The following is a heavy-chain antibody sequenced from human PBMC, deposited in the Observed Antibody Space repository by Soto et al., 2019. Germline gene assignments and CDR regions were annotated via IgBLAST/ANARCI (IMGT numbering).Heavy chain of an antibody. CDR2: INPNSGGT. CDR3: ARDVNCIGGSCYFDAFDI. V-gene: IGHV1-2*02. CDR1: GYTFTGYY. J-gene: IGHJ3*02. D-gene: IGHD2-15*01. Sequence: ASVKVSCKASGYTFTGYYMHWVRQAPGQGLEWMGWINPNSGGTNYAQKFQGRATMTRDTSISTAYMELSRLRSDDTAVYYCARDVNCIGGSCYFDAFDIWGQGTMVTVSS.